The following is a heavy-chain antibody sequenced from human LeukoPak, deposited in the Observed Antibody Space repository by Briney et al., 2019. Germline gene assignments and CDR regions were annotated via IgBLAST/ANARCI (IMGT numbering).Heavy chain of an antibody. CDR3: ARGGGYDILTGYYN. J-gene: IGHJ4*02. Sequence: ASVKVSCKASGYTFTSYGISWVRQAPGQGLEWMGWISANDGNTDYPQKLQGRVTMTTDTSTSTAYMELRSLRSDDTAVYYCARGGGYDILTGYYNWGQGTLVTVSS. D-gene: IGHD3-9*01. CDR2: ISANDGNT. CDR1: GYTFTSYG. V-gene: IGHV1-18*01.